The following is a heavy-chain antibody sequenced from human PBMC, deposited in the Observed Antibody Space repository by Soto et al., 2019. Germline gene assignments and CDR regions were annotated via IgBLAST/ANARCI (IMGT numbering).Heavy chain of an antibody. Sequence: SETLSLTCTVSGGSISSYYWSWIRQPPGKGLEWIGYIYYSGSTNYNPSLKSRVTISVDTSKNQFSLKLSSVTAADTAVYYCARDRDSSGYYYFDYWGQGTLVTVSS. J-gene: IGHJ4*02. V-gene: IGHV4-59*01. CDR3: ARDRDSSGYYYFDY. D-gene: IGHD3-22*01. CDR1: GGSISSYY. CDR2: IYYSGST.